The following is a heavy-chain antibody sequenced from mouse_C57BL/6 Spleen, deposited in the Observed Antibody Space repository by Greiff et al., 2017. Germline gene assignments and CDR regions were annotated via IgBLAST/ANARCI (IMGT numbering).Heavy chain of an antibody. Sequence: EVHLVESEGGLVQPGSSMKLSCTASGFTFRDYYMAWVRQVPEKGLEWVANINYDGSSTYYLDSLKSRFIISRDNAKNILYRQMSSLKSEDTATYYCAREDEYDERNYAMDYWGQGTSVTVSS. V-gene: IGHV5-16*01. CDR1: GFTFRDYY. CDR3: AREDEYDERNYAMDY. J-gene: IGHJ4*01. CDR2: INYDGSST. D-gene: IGHD2-4*01.